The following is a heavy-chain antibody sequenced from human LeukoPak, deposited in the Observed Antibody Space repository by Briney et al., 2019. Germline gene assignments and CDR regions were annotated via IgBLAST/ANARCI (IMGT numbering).Heavy chain of an antibody. D-gene: IGHD3-22*01. CDR2: ISPGGDIT. CDR3: AKDRSSGKWYYFDY. Sequence: PGGSLRLSCAASGFIVSSNYMTWVRQAPGKGLEWVSGISPGGDITYYADSVKGRFTISRDNSKNTLYLQMNSLRAEDTAVYYCAKDRSSGKWYYFDYWGQGTLVTVSS. J-gene: IGHJ4*02. CDR1: GFIVSSNY. V-gene: IGHV3-23*01.